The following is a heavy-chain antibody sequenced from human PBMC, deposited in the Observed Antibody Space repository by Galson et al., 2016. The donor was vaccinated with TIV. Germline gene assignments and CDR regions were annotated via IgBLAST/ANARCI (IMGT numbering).Heavy chain of an antibody. D-gene: IGHD6-6*01. J-gene: IGHJ6*02. CDR2: IFYSGST. Sequence: TLSLTCSVSGASISTSSNYWVWIRQSPGKELEWIGTIFYSGSTFYNPSLKRRVTISLDTSKRQFSLTVSSVTAADTAVYYCARGRIAPRVVGYYYYPMDVWGQGTTVTVTS. V-gene: IGHV4-39*01. CDR1: GASISTSSNY. CDR3: ARGRIAPRVVGYYYYPMDV.